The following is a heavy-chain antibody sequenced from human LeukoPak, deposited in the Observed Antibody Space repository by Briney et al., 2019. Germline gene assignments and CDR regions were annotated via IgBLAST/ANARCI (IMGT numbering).Heavy chain of an antibody. D-gene: IGHD3-10*01. J-gene: IGHJ5*02. Sequence: SETLSLTCSVSGGSIRSYYWTWIRQPPGKGLEWIGYIYYTGSTKYNASLESRVAISIDTSKNQFSLKLTSVTAADTAVYYCARDSQPYGQNWFDPWGQGILVTVSS. CDR3: ARDSQPYGQNWFDP. CDR1: GGSIRSYY. CDR2: IYYTGST. V-gene: IGHV4-59*01.